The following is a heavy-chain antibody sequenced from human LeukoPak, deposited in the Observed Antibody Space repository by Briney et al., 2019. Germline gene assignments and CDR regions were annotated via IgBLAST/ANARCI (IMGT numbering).Heavy chain of an antibody. CDR1: GYTFTSYG. CDR3: ARAKKFRRRLLWFGELGFYYYMDV. D-gene: IGHD3-10*01. CDR2: ISAYNGNT. V-gene: IGHV1-18*01. J-gene: IGHJ6*03. Sequence: ASVKVSCKASGYTFTSYGISWVRQAPGQGLEGMGWISAYNGNTNYAQKLQGRVTMTTDTSTSTAYMELRSLRSDDTAVYYCARAKKFRRRLLWFGELGFYYYMDVWGKGTTVTISS.